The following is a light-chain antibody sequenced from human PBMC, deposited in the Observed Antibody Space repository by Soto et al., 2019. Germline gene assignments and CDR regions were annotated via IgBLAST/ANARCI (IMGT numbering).Light chain of an antibody. J-gene: IGKJ5*01. V-gene: IGKV3-20*01. CDR1: QSLRSSY. CDR2: GAS. CDR3: QQHGTSPYT. Sequence: PGEIATLCGCASQSLRSSYLAWYQRKPGQAPRLLMFGASRRDTGIPDRFNGSLSGTDFTLTISRLETEDVAVYYCQQHGTSPYTFGQGTRLEI.